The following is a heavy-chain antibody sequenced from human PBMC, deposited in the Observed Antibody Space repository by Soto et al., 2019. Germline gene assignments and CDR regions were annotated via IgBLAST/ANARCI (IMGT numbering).Heavy chain of an antibody. D-gene: IGHD5-18*01. J-gene: IGHJ4*02. CDR3: AKVGFPYSYGYLFYY. V-gene: IGHV3-23*01. Sequence: PGGSLRLSCAASGFTFSTLDMSWVRQAPGKGLQCVSFIRGSDGTTYYADSVKGRFTISRDNSKNTLYLQMNSLRVEDTAVYYCAKVGFPYSYGYLFYYWGQGTLVTVSS. CDR1: GFTFSTLD. CDR2: IRGSDGTT.